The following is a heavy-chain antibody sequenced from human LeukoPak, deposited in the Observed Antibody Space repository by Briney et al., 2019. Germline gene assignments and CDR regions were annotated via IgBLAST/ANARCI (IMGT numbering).Heavy chain of an antibody. Sequence: PSETLSLTCTVSGGSISSYYWSWIRQPPGKGLEWIGYIYYSGSTNYNPSFKSRVTMSVDTSKNQFSLKLSSVTAADTAVYYCARENTIFGVVPTDWFDPWGQGTLVTVSS. J-gene: IGHJ5*02. CDR2: IYYSGST. D-gene: IGHD3-3*01. V-gene: IGHV4-59*12. CDR3: ARENTIFGVVPTDWFDP. CDR1: GGSISSYY.